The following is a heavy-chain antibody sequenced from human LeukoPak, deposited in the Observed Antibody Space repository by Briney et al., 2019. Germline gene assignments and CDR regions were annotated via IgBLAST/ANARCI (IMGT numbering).Heavy chain of an antibody. J-gene: IGHJ6*02. V-gene: IGHV5-51*01. CDR1: GYSFTSYW. CDR3: ARRGDQNYYYYGMDV. CDR2: MYPGDSDT. Sequence: GESLKISCKGSGYSFTSYWIGWVRQMPGKGLEWMGIMYPGDSDTRYSPYFQGQVTISADKSVSTAYLQWSSLKASDTTIYYCARRGDQNYYYYGMDVWGQGTTVTVSS. D-gene: IGHD3-10*01.